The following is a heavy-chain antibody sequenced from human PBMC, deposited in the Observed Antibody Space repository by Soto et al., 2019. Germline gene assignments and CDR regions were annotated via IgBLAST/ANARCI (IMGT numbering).Heavy chain of an antibody. J-gene: IGHJ5*01. Sequence: QVKVVESGGGVVQPGRSLRLSCAASGFTFSNYGMHWVRQAPGKGLEWLAVIWYDGVNKHDADSVKGRFSTSRDNSKNPVYLQINSPRAEDTPVYYCARDQAELVAAPIDNNGLSKRFASWGQGTRVTVSS. CDR3: ARDQAELVAAPIDNNGLSKRFAS. D-gene: IGHD2-8*01. CDR2: IWYDGVNK. CDR1: GFTFSNYG. V-gene: IGHV3-33*01.